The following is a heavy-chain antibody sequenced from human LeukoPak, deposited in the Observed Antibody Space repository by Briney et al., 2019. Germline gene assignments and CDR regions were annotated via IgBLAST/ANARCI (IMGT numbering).Heavy chain of an antibody. J-gene: IGHJ4*02. V-gene: IGHV1-69*05. D-gene: IGHD6-19*01. Sequence: ASVKVSRKASGGTFSSYAISWVRQAPGQGLEWMGGIIPIFGTANYAQKFQGRVTITTDESTSTAYMELSSLRSEDTAVYYCASGLHSSGWQDYWGQGTLVTVSS. CDR3: ASGLHSSGWQDY. CDR1: GGTFSSYA. CDR2: IIPIFGTA.